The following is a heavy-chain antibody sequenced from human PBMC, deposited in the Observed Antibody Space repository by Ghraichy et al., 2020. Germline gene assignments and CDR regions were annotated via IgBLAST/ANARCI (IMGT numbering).Heavy chain of an antibody. J-gene: IGHJ4*01. Sequence: GGSLRLSCAASGFTFSSYAMPWVRQAPGKGLEYVSAISSNGGSTYYANSVKGGFTISRDNSKNTLYLQMGSLRAEDMAVYYCAIDLWQWLVEGAAGYWVHGNRVIVSP. CDR2: ISSNGGST. CDR1: GFTFSSYA. V-gene: IGHV3-64*01. CDR3: AIDLWQWLVEGAAGY. D-gene: IGHD6-19*01.